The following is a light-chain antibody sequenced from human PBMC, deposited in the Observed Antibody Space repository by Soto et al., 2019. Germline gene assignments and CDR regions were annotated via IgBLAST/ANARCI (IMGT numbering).Light chain of an antibody. CDR3: QQSYTTPLT. J-gene: IGKJ4*01. CDR2: VAS. V-gene: IGKV1-39*01. CDR1: QSIGDY. Sequence: DIQMTQSPSSLSASVGDRVTITCRASQSIGDYLSWYQQKPGKGPKLLIYVASSLQSGVPSRFSGSGSGTDFTLTISSLQSEDFATYYCQQSYTTPLTFGGGTKVEIK.